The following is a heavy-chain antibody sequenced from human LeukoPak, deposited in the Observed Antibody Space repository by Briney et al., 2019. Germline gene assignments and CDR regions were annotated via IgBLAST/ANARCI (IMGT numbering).Heavy chain of an antibody. V-gene: IGHV3-30*03. CDR2: ISYDGSSK. CDR3: ARDFD. Sequence: GGSLRLSCAVSGSTFSSYGMHWVRQAPGKGLEWVAVISYDGSSKDYADSVKGRFTISRDNAKNSLYLQMNSLRAEDTAVYYCARDFDWGQGTLVTVSS. J-gene: IGHJ1*01. CDR1: GSTFSSYG.